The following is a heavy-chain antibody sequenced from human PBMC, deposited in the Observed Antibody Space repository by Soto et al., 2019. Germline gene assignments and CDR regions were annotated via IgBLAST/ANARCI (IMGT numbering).Heavy chain of an antibody. CDR3: ARGTVVDTVPFDY. V-gene: IGHV4-38-2*01. CDR1: TYSISSGYY. J-gene: IGHJ4*02. D-gene: IGHD2-8*02. CDR2: IYHSGST. Sequence: SETLSLTCAVSTYSISSGYYWGWIRQPPGKGLEWIGSIYHSGSTYYNPSLKSRVTISVDTSKNQFSLKLSSVNAADTAVYYCARGTVVDTVPFDYWGQGALVTVSS.